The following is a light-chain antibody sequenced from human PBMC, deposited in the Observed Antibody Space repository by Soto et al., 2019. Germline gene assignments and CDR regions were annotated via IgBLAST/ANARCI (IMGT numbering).Light chain of an antibody. CDR2: DAS. CDR1: QEISNY. J-gene: IGKJ1*01. Sequence: DIQMPQSPSSLSASVGDRVTITCQASQEISNYLNWYQQKAGKAPKLLIYDASNLETGVPSRFSGSGSGTDFTFTSSSLHPEDIATYYCQQYDNIPRTFGQGTMVEI. CDR3: QQYDNIPRT. V-gene: IGKV1-33*01.